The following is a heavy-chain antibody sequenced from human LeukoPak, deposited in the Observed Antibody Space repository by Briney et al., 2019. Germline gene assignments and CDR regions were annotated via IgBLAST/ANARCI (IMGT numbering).Heavy chain of an antibody. D-gene: IGHD5-18*01. CDR2: INPNDTDT. CDR1: GYTFTDYF. Sequence: ASVKVSCKASGYTFTDYFMHWVRQAPGQGLEWMGWINPNDTDTNYAQRFQGRVTMTRDTSISTAYMELTRLTSDDTAIYYCARRGSVYGYAFWGQGTPVTVSS. CDR3: ARRGSVYGYAF. V-gene: IGHV1-2*02. J-gene: IGHJ4*02.